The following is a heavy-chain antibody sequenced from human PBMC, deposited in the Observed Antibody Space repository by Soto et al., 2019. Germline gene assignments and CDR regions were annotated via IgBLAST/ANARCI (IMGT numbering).Heavy chain of an antibody. V-gene: IGHV4-39*01. D-gene: IGHD2-15*01. Sequence: LETLSLTCTVSGGSISSSSYYWGWIRQPPGKGLEWIGSIYYSGSTYYNPSLKSRVTISVDTSKNQFSLKLSSVTAADTAVYYCARHTPAISISDHWGQGTLVTVSS. CDR3: ARHTPAISISDH. CDR2: IYYSGST. J-gene: IGHJ4*02. CDR1: GGSISSSSYY.